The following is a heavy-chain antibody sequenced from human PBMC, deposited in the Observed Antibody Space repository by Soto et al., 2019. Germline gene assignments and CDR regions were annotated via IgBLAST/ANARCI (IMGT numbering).Heavy chain of an antibody. CDR1: GYTFTSYG. D-gene: IGHD1-26*01. V-gene: IGHV1-18*01. Sequence: QGQLVQSGAEVKKPGASVKVSCKASGYTFTSYGISWVRQAPGQELEWMGWISANNGNTNYAQQLQGRVTMTTDPSTSTASMDLRMLGSVATAVYYCARERGSYALDYWGQGTLVTVSS. J-gene: IGHJ4*02. CDR3: ARERGSYALDY. CDR2: ISANNGNT.